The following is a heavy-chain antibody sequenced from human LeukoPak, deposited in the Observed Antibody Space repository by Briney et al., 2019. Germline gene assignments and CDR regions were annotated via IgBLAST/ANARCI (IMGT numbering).Heavy chain of an antibody. CDR2: IRYDGSNK. CDR3: AKAPWGVNWNYGTWFHS. D-gene: IGHD1-7*01. Sequence: PGGSLRHSRAASGFTFSSYGIHWVRQAPGKGLEWVAFIRYDGSNKYYADSVKGRFTISRDNSKNTLYLQMNSLRAEDTAVYYCAKAPWGVNWNYGTWFHSSGEGTMVTVSS. CDR1: GFTFSSYG. V-gene: IGHV3-30*02. J-gene: IGHJ5*01.